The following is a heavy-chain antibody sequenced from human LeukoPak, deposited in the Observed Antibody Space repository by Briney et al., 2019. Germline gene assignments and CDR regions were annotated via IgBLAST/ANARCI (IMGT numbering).Heavy chain of an antibody. J-gene: IGHJ4*02. CDR3: ARCPGGSCYSEFDY. CDR2: ISSSSSYI. CDR1: GFTFSSYS. V-gene: IGHV3-21*01. D-gene: IGHD2-15*01. Sequence: GGSLRLSCAASGFTFSSYSMNWVRQAPGKGLGWVSSISSSSSYIYYADSVKGRFTISRDNAKNSLYLQMNSLRAEDTAVYYCARCPGGSCYSEFDYWGQGTLVTVSS.